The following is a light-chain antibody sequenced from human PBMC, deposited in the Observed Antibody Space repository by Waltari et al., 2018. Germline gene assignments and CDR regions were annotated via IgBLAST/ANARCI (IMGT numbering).Light chain of an antibody. Sequence: IVLTQSPGTLSLSPGERATLSCRASQSVSRSLAWYQQKPGQAPKLLIDGASTRATGIPNRFSGSGSGADFSLTISSLAPEYFAIYFCQHYGRLPATFGQGTKVEIK. V-gene: IGKV3-20*01. CDR3: QHYGRLPAT. CDR1: QSVSRS. CDR2: GAS. J-gene: IGKJ1*01.